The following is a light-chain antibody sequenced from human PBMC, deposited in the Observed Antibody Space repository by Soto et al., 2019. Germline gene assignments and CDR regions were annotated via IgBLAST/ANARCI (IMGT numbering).Light chain of an antibody. CDR1: QSVAYTY. V-gene: IGKV3-20*01. Sequence: DILMTQSRATQSVVPGERATLSCRASQSVAYTYLAWFQQKPGQAPRLLIYGASNRATGIPDRFSGSGSGTDFTLTISRLEPEDFAVYYCQQYGTSPFTFGPGTKVDV. CDR2: GAS. CDR3: QQYGTSPFT. J-gene: IGKJ3*01.